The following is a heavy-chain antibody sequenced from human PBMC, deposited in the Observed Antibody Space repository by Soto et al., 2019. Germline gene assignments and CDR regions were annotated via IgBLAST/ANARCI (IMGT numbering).Heavy chain of an antibody. CDR1: GVSISNTSYY. J-gene: IGHJ4*02. CDR2: IYFSGST. CDR3: ARHGYY. Sequence: TLSLTCSVSGVSISNTSYYWGWIRQPPGKGLEWVGTIYFSGSTFYNPSLKSRVTISIDTSKNQFSLRLSSVTAADTAVYYCARHGYYWGQGTLVTVSS. V-gene: IGHV4-39*01.